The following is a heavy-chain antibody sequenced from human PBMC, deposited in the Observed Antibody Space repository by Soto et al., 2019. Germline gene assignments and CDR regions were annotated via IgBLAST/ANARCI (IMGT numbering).Heavy chain of an antibody. Sequence: QVQLQQWGAGLLKPSETLSLTCAVYGGSFSGYYWSWIRQPPGKGLEWIGEINHSGSTNYNPSLKRRVIISVDTSKNQFSLKLSSMTAADTAVYYCARSSAIAPVDYWGQGTLVTVSS. CDR2: INHSGST. CDR3: ARSSAIAPVDY. V-gene: IGHV4-34*01. D-gene: IGHD3-22*01. CDR1: GGSFSGYY. J-gene: IGHJ4*02.